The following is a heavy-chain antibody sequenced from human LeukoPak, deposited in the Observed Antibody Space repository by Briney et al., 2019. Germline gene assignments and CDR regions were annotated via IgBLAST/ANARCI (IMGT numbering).Heavy chain of an antibody. CDR2: IYYSGST. J-gene: IGHJ5*02. D-gene: IGHD6-13*01. Sequence: PSETLSLTCTVSGGSISSYYWSWIPQPPGKGLEWIGYIYYSGSTNYNPSLKSRVTISVDTSKNQFSLKLSSVTAADTAVYYCARDVTYSSSWYWFDPWGQGALVTVSS. CDR3: ARDVTYSSSWYWFDP. CDR1: GGSISSYY. V-gene: IGHV4-59*01.